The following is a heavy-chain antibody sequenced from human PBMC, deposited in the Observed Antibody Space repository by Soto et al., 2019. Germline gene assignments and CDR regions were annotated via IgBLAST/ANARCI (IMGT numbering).Heavy chain of an antibody. CDR1: GFTFSDYY. CDR2: ISSSGSTI. V-gene: IGHV3-11*01. Sequence: PGGSLRLSCAASGFTFSDYYMNWVRQAPEKGLEWLSYISSSGSTIYYADSVKGRFTISRDNAKNSLHLQMNSLSAEDTAFYYCVKDESINWYSGHFRHWGQGTLVTVSS. CDR3: VKDESINWYSGHFRH. J-gene: IGHJ1*01. D-gene: IGHD6-13*01.